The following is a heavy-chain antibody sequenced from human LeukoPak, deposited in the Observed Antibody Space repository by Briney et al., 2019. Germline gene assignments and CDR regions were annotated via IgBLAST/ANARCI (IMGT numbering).Heavy chain of an antibody. CDR2: INPRGGST. CDR3: ASTFMGYCSGGSCYPDRYYYYGIDV. CDR1: GYTFTSYY. V-gene: IGHV1-46*01. J-gene: IGHJ6*02. D-gene: IGHD2-15*01. Sequence: ASVKVSCKASGYTFTSYYMHWVRQAPGQGLEWMGIINPRGGSTSYAQKFQGRVTMTRDTSTSTVYMELSSLRSEDTAVYYCASTFMGYCSGGSCYPDRYYYYGIDVWGQGTTVTVSS.